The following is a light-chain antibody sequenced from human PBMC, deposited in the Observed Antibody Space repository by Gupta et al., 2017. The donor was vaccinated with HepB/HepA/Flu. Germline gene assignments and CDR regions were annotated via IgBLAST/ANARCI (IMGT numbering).Light chain of an antibody. V-gene: IGKV3-20*01. J-gene: IGKJ1*01. Sequence: EIVLTQSPGTLSLSAGERATLSCRASRSVSTDYLAWYQQKPGQTPRLLIYAASSRATGIPDRFSGSASGTDFTLTISRLEPEDFAVYFCQQYGDSPRTFGQGTKVEIK. CDR3: QQYGDSPRT. CDR2: AAS. CDR1: RSVSTDY.